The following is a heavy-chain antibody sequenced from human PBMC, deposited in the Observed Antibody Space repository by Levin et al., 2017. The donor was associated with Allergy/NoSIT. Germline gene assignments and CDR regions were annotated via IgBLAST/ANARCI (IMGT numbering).Heavy chain of an antibody. J-gene: IGHJ6*02. CDR3: ARDKNYYGSGGVYAMDV. V-gene: IGHV1-69*13. CDR1: GGTFSSYS. Sequence: SVKVSCKASGGTFSSYSISWVRQAPGQGLEWMGGVIPIFGTAKYAQKFQGRVTITADESTSTAYMDLSSLRSEDTAVYYCARDKNYYGSGGVYAMDVWGQGTTVTVSS. CDR2: VIPIFGTA. D-gene: IGHD3-10*01.